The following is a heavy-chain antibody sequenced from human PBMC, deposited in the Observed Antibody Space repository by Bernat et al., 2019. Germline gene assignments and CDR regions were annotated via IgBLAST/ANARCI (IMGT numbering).Heavy chain of an antibody. CDR3: ARRYCSGGTCQNNWFDP. V-gene: IGHV5-51*01. CDR1: GYSFTNYW. D-gene: IGHD2-15*01. CDR2: IYPGDSET. J-gene: IGHJ5*02. Sequence: EVQLLQSGAAVKKPGESLKISCKASGYSFTNYWLGWVRQMPGKGLEWMGIIYPGDSETRYSPSFQGQVTISADKSISTAYLQWSSLKASDAAMYYCARRYCSGGTCQNNWFDPWGQGTLVTVSS.